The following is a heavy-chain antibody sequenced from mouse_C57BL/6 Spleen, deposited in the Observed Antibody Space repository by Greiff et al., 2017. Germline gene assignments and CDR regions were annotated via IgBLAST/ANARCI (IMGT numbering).Heavy chain of an antibody. Sequence: EVMLVESGGGLVKPGGSLKLSCAASGFTFSSYTMSWVRQTPEKRLEWVATISGGGGNTYYPDSVKGRFTISRDNAKNTLYLQMSSLRSEDTALYYCARHGPIYYGTLYAMDYWGQGTSVTVSS. CDR3: ARHGPIYYGTLYAMDY. J-gene: IGHJ4*01. CDR2: ISGGGGNT. V-gene: IGHV5-9*01. CDR1: GFTFSSYT. D-gene: IGHD2-1*01.